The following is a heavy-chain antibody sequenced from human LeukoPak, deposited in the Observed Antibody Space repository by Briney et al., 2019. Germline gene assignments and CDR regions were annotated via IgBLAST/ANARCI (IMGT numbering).Heavy chain of an antibody. CDR3: ARANPVYGDFDY. J-gene: IGHJ4*02. CDR2: IFPNGNT. V-gene: IGHV3-53*01. Sequence: GGSLRLSCTLSGLAFSDYYMNWVRQAPGKGLERVSVIFPNGNTYSADFVEGRFSIFRDKSTNTLFLDMSRLGTDDTAVYFCARANPVYGDFDYWGQGTLVSVSS. CDR1: GLAFSDYY. D-gene: IGHD4-17*01.